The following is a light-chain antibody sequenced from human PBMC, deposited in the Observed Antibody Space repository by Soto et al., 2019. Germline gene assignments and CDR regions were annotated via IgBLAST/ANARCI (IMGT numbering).Light chain of an antibody. CDR3: QQYGRSPRT. CDR2: GAS. Sequence: EIVLTQSPATLSLSPGERATLSCRASQSVSSYLVWYQQKPGQAPRLLIYGASSRATGIPDRFSGSGSGTDFTLTISRLEPEDFAVYFCQQYGRSPRTFGQGPRW. J-gene: IGKJ1*01. V-gene: IGKV3-20*01. CDR1: QSVSSY.